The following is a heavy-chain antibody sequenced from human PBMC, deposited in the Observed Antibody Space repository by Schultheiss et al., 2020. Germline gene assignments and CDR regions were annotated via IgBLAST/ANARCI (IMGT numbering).Heavy chain of an antibody. CDR2: IYYSGST. CDR1: GGSISSYY. J-gene: IGHJ3*02. D-gene: IGHD5-18*01. V-gene: IGHV4-59*01. Sequence: SETLSLTCTVSGGSISSYYWSWIRQPPGKGLEWIGYIYYSGSTNYNPSLKSRVTISVDTSKNQFSLKLSSVTAADTAVYYCARASLIQLWSPGAFDIWGQGTMVTVSS. CDR3: ARASLIQLWSPGAFDI.